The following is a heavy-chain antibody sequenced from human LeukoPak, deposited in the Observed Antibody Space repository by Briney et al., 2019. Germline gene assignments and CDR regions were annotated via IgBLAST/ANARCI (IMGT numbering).Heavy chain of an antibody. CDR1: GGTFSSYA. CDR3: ARVTTDSSGYYVAY. D-gene: IGHD3-22*01. CDR2: INTNTGNP. V-gene: IGHV7-4-1*02. Sequence: ASVKVSCKASGGTFSSYAISWVRQAPGQGLEWMGWINTNTGNPTYAQGFTGRFVFSLDTSVSTAYLQISSLKAEDTAVYYCARVTTDSSGYYVAYWGQGTLVTVSS. J-gene: IGHJ4*02.